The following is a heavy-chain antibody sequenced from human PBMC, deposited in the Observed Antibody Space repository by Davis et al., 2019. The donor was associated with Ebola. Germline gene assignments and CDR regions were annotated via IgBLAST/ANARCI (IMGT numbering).Heavy chain of an antibody. CDR3: ARDLRYDSSGYDYYFYMDV. CDR1: GGSISRGGSY. D-gene: IGHD3-22*01. CDR2: IYYSGST. J-gene: IGHJ6*03. V-gene: IGHV4-31*03. Sequence: PSETLSLTCTVSGGSISRGGSYWTWIRQHPGKGLEWIGYIYYSGSTYYKPSLKSRVTISLDTSKNQFSLNLYSVIAADAAVYYCARDLRYDSSGYDYYFYMDVWGKGTTVTVSS.